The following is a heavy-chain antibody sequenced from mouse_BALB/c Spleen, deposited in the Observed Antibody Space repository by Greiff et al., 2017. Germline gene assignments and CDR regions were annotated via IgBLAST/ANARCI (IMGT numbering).Heavy chain of an antibody. V-gene: IGHV1S137*01. J-gene: IGHJ4*01. CDR2: ISTYYGNT. D-gene: IGHD4-1*01. CDR3: ARRDDWGAMDY. Sequence: QVQLQQSGPELVRPGVSVKISCTGSGYTFTDYSMHWVQQSHAKGLEWIGVISTYYGNTNYNQKFKGKATMTVDKSSSTAYMELARLTSEDSAIYYCARRDDWGAMDYWGQGTSVTVSS. CDR1: GYTFTDYS.